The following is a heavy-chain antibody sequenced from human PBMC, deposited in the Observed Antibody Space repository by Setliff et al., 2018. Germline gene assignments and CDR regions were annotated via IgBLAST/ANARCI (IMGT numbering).Heavy chain of an antibody. J-gene: IGHJ3*02. CDR2: ISYSGDT. CDR1: GGSISTNHYY. Sequence: LTCTVSGGSISTNHYYWEWLRQAPGKGLEWIGRISYSGDTYYSPSLRSRVTISVATSKNQFSLKLRSVTAADTAVYYCARRYEVVIITKTGAFDIWGPGTMVTVSS. V-gene: IGHV4-39*01. CDR3: ARRYEVVIITKTGAFDI. D-gene: IGHD3-22*01.